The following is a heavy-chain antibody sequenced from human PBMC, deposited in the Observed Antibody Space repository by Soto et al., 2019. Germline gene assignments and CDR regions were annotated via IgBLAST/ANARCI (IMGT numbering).Heavy chain of an antibody. V-gene: IGHV1-69*02. CDR2: IIPILGIA. CDR3: ARTKYSSSWYDNY. J-gene: IGHJ4*02. Sequence: QVQLVQSGAEVKKPGSSVKVSCKASGGTFSSYTISWVRQAPGQGLEWMGRIIPILGIANYAQKYQGRVTITADKYTSTAYMELSSLRSEDTAVYYCARTKYSSSWYDNYWGQGTLVTVSS. D-gene: IGHD6-13*01. CDR1: GGTFSSYT.